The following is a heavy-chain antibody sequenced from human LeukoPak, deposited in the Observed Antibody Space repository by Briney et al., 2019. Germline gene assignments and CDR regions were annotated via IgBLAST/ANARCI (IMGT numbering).Heavy chain of an antibody. Sequence: SETLSLTCTVSGGSISGYFWSWIRQPPGKGLDWIGYIYSSGTTYYNPSLKSRVTISVDMSKNQLSLRLRSVTAADTAVYFCARGRVSSSTWYSTYYYYFYMDVWGKGTTVTVSS. V-gene: IGHV4-59*01. D-gene: IGHD1-1*01. CDR2: IYSSGTT. J-gene: IGHJ6*03. CDR3: ARGRVSSSTWYSTYYYYFYMDV. CDR1: GGSISGYF.